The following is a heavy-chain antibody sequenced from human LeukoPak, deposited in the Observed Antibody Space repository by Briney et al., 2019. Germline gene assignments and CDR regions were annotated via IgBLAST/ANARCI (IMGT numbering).Heavy chain of an antibody. D-gene: IGHD2-2*01. V-gene: IGHV4-4*09. CDR2: IYTSGGT. Sequence: SETLSLTCTVSGDSISSYYWSWIRQPPGKGLEWIGYIYTSGGTNYNPSLKSRVTMSVDTSKNQFSLKLSSVTAADTAVYYCARGNQLPIYYYYGMDVWGQGTTVTVSS. CDR3: ARGNQLPIYYYYGMDV. CDR1: GDSISSYY. J-gene: IGHJ6*02.